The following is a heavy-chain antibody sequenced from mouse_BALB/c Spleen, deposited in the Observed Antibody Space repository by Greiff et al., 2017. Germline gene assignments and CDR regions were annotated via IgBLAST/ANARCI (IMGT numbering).Heavy chain of an antibody. CDR3: AKWEAGYFDV. Sequence: QVQLQQSGAELVRPGSSVKISCKASGYAFSSYWMNWVKQRPGQGLEWIGQIYPGDGDTNYNGKFKGKATLTADKSSSTAYMQLSSLTSEDSAVYFYAKWEAGYFDVWGAGTTVTVSS. CDR1: GYAFSSYW. D-gene: IGHD4-1*01. CDR2: IYPGDGDT. J-gene: IGHJ1*01. V-gene: IGHV1-80*01.